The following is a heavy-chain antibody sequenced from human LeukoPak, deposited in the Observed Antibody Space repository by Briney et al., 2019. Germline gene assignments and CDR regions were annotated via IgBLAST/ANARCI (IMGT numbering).Heavy chain of an antibody. CDR2: IRSSSSTI. D-gene: IGHD3-10*01. V-gene: IGHV3-48*02. CDR1: GFSFSDYS. Sequence: GGSLRLSCTASGFSFSDYSLNWVRQAPGKGLEWVSYIRSSSSTIRYADSVKGRFTISRDNAKNSLYLQMNSLRDEDAAVYYCVKDGGYHGSGSSYYFDYWGQGTLVTVSS. J-gene: IGHJ4*02. CDR3: VKDGGYHGSGSSYYFDY.